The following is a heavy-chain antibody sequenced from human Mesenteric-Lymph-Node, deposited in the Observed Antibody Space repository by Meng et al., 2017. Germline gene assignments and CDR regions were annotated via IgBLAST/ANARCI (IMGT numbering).Heavy chain of an antibody. CDR2: ISGSGGST. CDR1: GFTFLSYA. J-gene: IGHJ4*02. Sequence: EVQSVGSGGGLVHPGGSLRLSCAVSGFTFLSYAMNCVRQAPGKGLEWVSAISGSGGSTYYADSVKGRFTISRDNSKNTLYLQMNSLRAEDTAVYYCAKDLRGVVVYWGQGTLVTVSS. D-gene: IGHD2-15*01. CDR3: AKDLRGVVVY. V-gene: IGHV3-23*04.